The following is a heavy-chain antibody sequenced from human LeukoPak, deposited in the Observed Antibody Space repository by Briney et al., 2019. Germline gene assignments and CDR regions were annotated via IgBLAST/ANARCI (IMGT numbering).Heavy chain of an antibody. CDR2: ISYDGSNK. Sequence: GGSLRLSCAASGFTFSSYGMHWVRQAPGKGLEWVAVISYDGSNKYYADSVKGRFTISRDNSKNTLYLQMNSLRAEDTAVYYCAKDYYGSGSYPIVFDYWGQRTLVTVSS. CDR3: AKDYYGSGSYPIVFDY. CDR1: GFTFSSYG. J-gene: IGHJ4*02. V-gene: IGHV3-30*18. D-gene: IGHD3-10*01.